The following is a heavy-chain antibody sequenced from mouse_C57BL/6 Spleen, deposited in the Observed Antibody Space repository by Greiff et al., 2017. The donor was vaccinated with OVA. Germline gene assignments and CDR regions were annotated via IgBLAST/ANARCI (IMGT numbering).Heavy chain of an antibody. CDR3: ARWDGSSYFDY. CDR1: GYTFTSYW. CDR2: IDPSDSYT. V-gene: IGHV1-50*01. D-gene: IGHD1-1*01. J-gene: IGHJ2*01. Sequence: VQLQQPGAVLVKPGASVKLSCKASGYTFTSYWMQWVKQRPGQGLEWIGEIDPSDSYTNYNQKFKGKATLTVDTSSSTAYMQLSSLTSEDSAVYYCARWDGSSYFDYWGQGTTLTVSS.